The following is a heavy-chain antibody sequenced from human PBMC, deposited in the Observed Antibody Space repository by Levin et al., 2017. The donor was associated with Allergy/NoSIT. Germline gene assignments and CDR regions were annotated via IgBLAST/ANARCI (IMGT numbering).Heavy chain of an antibody. CDR2: ISYDGSNK. V-gene: IGHV3-30*04. Sequence: PGGSLRLSCAASGFTFSSYAMHWVRQAPGKGLEWVAVISYDGSNKYYADSVKGRFTISRDNSKNTVYLQMNSLRAEDTAVYYCARFDSSGPGLYYWGQGTLVTVSS. CDR3: ARFDSSGPGLYY. J-gene: IGHJ4*02. CDR1: GFTFSSYA. D-gene: IGHD3-22*01.